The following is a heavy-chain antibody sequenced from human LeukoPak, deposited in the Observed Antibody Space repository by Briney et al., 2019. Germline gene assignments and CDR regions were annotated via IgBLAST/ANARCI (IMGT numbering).Heavy chain of an antibody. V-gene: IGHV4-4*07. D-gene: IGHD1-26*01. Sequence: SETLSLTCTVSGDSISSSYWSWIRQSAGKGLEYIGRIYASGSTNYNPSLKSRVTMSVDTSKDQFSLRLSSVTAADTAMYYCARERGGSYYAFDYWGQGTLVTVSS. J-gene: IGHJ4*02. CDR3: ARERGGSYYAFDY. CDR2: IYASGST. CDR1: GDSISSSY.